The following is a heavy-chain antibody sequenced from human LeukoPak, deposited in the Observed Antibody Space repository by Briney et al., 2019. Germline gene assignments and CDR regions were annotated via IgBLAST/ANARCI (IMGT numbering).Heavy chain of an antibody. V-gene: IGHV4-39*01. CDR1: GGSIRSSSYY. CDR3: ARQVVAVAGTGYFDY. CDR2: IYYSGST. D-gene: IGHD6-19*01. J-gene: IGHJ4*02. Sequence: SSETLSLTCTVSGGSIRSSSYYWGWIRQPPGTGLVWFGSIYYSGSTYYNASLKSRGTISVDTSKNQFSLKLNSVTAADTAVYFCARQVVAVAGTGYFDYWGQGTLVTVSS.